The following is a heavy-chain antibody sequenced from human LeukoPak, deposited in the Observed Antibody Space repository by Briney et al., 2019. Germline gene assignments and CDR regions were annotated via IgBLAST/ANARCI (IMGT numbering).Heavy chain of an antibody. D-gene: IGHD3-22*01. CDR2: INPKSGGT. V-gene: IGHV1-2*02. J-gene: IGHJ4*02. CDR1: GYTFTDYY. CDR3: ATLGISGYFRDY. Sequence: ASVQVSCKGSGYTFTDYYIHWVRQAPGPGLEWMGWINPKSGGTNYAQKFQGRVTMTRDTSISTAYMELRSDDTAVYYCATLGISGYFRDYWGQGTLVTVSS.